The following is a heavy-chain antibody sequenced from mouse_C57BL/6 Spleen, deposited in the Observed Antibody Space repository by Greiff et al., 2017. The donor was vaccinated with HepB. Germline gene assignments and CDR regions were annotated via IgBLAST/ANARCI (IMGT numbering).Heavy chain of an antibody. CDR1: GYAFSSYW. CDR2: IYPGDGDT. V-gene: IGHV1-80*01. J-gene: IGHJ2*01. CDR3: ARSVVATEDFDY. Sequence: VQLQQSGAELVKPGASVKISCKASGYAFSSYWMNWVKQRPGKGLEWIGQIYPGDGDTNYNGKFKGKATLTADKSSSTAYMQLSSLTSEDSAVYFCARSVVATEDFDYWGQGTTLTVSS. D-gene: IGHD1-1*01.